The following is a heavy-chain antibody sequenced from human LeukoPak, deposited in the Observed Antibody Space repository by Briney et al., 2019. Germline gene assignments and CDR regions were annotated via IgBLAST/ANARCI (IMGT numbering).Heavy chain of an antibody. CDR3: ARVDLGYCSGGSCYGGGFDP. CDR1: GFTFSSYG. Sequence: GGSLRLSCAASGFTFSSYGMHWVRQAPGKGLEWVAVIPYDGSNKYYADSVKGRFTISRDNSKNTLYLQMNSLRAEDTAVYYCARVDLGYCSGGSCYGGGFDPWGQGTLVTVSS. J-gene: IGHJ5*02. D-gene: IGHD2-15*01. CDR2: IPYDGSNK. V-gene: IGHV3-30*03.